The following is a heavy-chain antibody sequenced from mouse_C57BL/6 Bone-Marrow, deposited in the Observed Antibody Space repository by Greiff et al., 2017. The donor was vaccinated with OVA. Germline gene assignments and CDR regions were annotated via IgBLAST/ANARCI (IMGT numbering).Heavy chain of an antibody. CDR2: ISSGGDYI. Sequence: EVKLVESGEGLVKPGGSLKLSCAASGFTFSSYAMSWVRQTPEKRLELVAYISSGGDYIYYADTVKGRFTISRDNARNTLYLQMSSLKSEDTAMYYCTRERYDGFAYWGQGTLVTVSA. D-gene: IGHD2-12*01. CDR3: TRERYDGFAY. J-gene: IGHJ3*01. V-gene: IGHV5-9-1*02. CDR1: GFTFSSYA.